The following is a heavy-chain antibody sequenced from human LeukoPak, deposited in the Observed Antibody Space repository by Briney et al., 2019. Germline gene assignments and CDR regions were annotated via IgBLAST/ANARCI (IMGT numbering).Heavy chain of an antibody. CDR2: IYTSGST. D-gene: IGHD3-22*01. CDR3: ARNSDYYDSSGYSVNNWFDP. J-gene: IGHJ5*02. V-gene: IGHV4-4*07. CDR1: GGSISSYY. Sequence: SETLSLTCTVSGGSISSYYWSWIRQPAGKGLEWIGRIYTSGSTNYNPSLKSRVTMSVDTSKNQFSLKLSSVTAADTAVYYCARNSDYYDSSGYSVNNWFDPWGQGTLVTVSS.